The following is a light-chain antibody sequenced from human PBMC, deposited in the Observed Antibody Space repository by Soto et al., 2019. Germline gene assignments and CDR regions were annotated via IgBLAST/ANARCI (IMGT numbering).Light chain of an antibody. V-gene: IGLV2-14*01. CDR1: SSDIGGYKY. Sequence: QSALTQPASVSGSPGQSITISCSGTSSDIGGYKYVSWYQQLPDKAPKLMIYEVSYRPSGVSNRFSGSKSGNTASLTISGLQAEDEAHYYCSSYTSTSTLVFGGGTKLTVL. J-gene: IGLJ3*02. CDR3: SSYTSTSTLV. CDR2: EVS.